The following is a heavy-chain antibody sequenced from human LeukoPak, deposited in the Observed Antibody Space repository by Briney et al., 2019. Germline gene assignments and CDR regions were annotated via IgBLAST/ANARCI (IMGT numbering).Heavy chain of an antibody. CDR2: ISFDASGQ. Sequence: GGSLRHSCAASGFTFSDYTMHWVRQAPGKGLEWVALISFDASGQYYADSVKGRFTISRDNSKNTLFLQMNSLRAEDTAVYYCARDSLYSGYDFDFWGQGTLVTVSS. D-gene: IGHD5-12*01. J-gene: IGHJ4*02. V-gene: IGHV3-30*04. CDR1: GFTFSDYT. CDR3: ARDSLYSGYDFDF.